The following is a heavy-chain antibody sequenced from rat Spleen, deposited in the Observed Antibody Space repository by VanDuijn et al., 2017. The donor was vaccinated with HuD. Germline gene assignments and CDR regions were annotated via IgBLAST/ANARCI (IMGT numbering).Heavy chain of an antibody. V-gene: IGHV5S13*01. CDR1: GFISSDHY. Sequence: EVQLVESDGGLVQPGRSLKLSCAASGFISSDHYVAWVRQAPTKGLEWVATISNGGGNTYYRDSVKGRFTISRDNAKNTQYLQMDSLRSEDTATYYCARGGYFRYWGQGVMVTVSS. J-gene: IGHJ2*01. CDR3: ARGGYFRY. D-gene: IGHD2-5*01. CDR2: ISNGGGNT.